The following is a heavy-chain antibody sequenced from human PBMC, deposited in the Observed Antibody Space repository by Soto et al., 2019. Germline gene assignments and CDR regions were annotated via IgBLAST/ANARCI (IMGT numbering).Heavy chain of an antibody. D-gene: IGHD4-17*01. CDR1: DESFTGYY. CDR2: IKHSGST. V-gene: IGHV4-34*01. Sequence: TVSLTRAAYDESFTGYYWSWIRRPPGKGLEWTGEIKHSGSTNHNPSLKSRVTISVDTSKNQSSLKLSSVTAADTAVYYCARGDYGGNSYYFDYWGKGPLVTVSS. CDR3: ARGDYGGNSYYFDY. J-gene: IGHJ4*02.